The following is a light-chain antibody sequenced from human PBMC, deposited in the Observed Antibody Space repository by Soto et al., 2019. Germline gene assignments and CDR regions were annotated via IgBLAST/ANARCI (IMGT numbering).Light chain of an antibody. CDR3: NSYAGSNNWV. CDR1: SSDVGGYNY. J-gene: IGLJ3*02. Sequence: QSVLTQPASVSGSPGQPITISCTGTSSDVGGYNYVSWYQQHPGKAPKLMIYEASKRPSGVPDRLSGSKSGNTASLTVSGLEAEDEADYYCNSYAGSNNWVFGGGTKLTVL. CDR2: EAS. V-gene: IGLV2-8*01.